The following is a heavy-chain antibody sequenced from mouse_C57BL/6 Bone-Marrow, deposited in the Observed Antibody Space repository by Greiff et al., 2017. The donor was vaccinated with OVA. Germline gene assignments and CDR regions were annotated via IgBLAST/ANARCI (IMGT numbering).Heavy chain of an antibody. CDR3: ARLASYYYGSKFAY. D-gene: IGHD1-1*01. CDR2: IYPGDGDT. J-gene: IGHJ3*01. Sequence: QVQLQQSGAELVKPGASVKISCKASGYAFSSYWMNWVKQRPGKGLEWIGQIYPGDGDTNYNGKFKGKATLTADKSSSTAYMQLSSLTSEDSAVYFCARLASYYYGSKFAYWGQGTLVTVSA. CDR1: GYAFSSYW. V-gene: IGHV1-80*01.